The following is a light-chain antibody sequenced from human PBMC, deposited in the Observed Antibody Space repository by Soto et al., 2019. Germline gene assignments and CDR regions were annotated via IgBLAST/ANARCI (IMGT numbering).Light chain of an antibody. CDR2: DVN. V-gene: IGLV2-18*01. CDR1: TSDIDNYDS. Sequence: QSVLTQPPSVSGSPGQSVTISSTGTTSDIDNYDSVSWYQQAPGTAPKLIIYDVNNRPSGAPDRFSGSTSGNTASLTISRLQAEDETDYFCSLYTSNGSLIFGPGTKLTVL. J-gene: IGLJ1*01. CDR3: SLYTSNGSLI.